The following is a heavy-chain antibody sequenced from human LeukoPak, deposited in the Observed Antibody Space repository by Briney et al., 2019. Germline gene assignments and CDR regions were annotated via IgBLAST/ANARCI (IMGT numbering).Heavy chain of an antibody. CDR1: AGSINSTNYY. CDR3: ARESRYFDWLSNDFDY. CDR2: IYYSGST. D-gene: IGHD3-9*01. Sequence: PSENVSFTCTVSAGSINSTNYYRDWIRQPPGKGLEWNASIYYSGSTYYNSSIKSRVTISVDTSNNQFSLNLSSVTAADTAVYYCARESRYFDWLSNDFDYWGQGTLVTVSS. J-gene: IGHJ4*02. V-gene: IGHV4-39*07.